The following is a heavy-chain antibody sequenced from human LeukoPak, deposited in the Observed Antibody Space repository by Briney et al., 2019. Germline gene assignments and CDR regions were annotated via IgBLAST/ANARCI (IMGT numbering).Heavy chain of an antibody. V-gene: IGHV3-21*01. CDR2: ISSSSYI. D-gene: IGHD5-12*01. J-gene: IGHJ4*02. CDR3: ARDQVDIVATSAFDY. CDR1: GFTFSSYS. Sequence: GGSLRLSCAASGFTFSSYSMNWVRQAPGKGLEWVSSISSSSYIYYADSVKGRFTISRDNAKNSLYLQMNSLRAEDTAVYYCARDQVDIVATSAFDYWGQGTLVTVSS.